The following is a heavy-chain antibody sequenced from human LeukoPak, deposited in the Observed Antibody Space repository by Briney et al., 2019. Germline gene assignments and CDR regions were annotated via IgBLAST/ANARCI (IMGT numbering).Heavy chain of an antibody. Sequence: GGSLRLSCAVSGFTFSTYTMNWVRQAPGKGLEWVSSISSSSNYIYYADSVRGRFTISRDNAKNSLYLQMNSLRAEDTAVYYCAELGITMIGGVWGKGTTVTISS. CDR2: ISSSSNYI. CDR1: GFTFSTYT. J-gene: IGHJ6*04. D-gene: IGHD3-10*02. CDR3: AELGITMIGGV. V-gene: IGHV3-21*01.